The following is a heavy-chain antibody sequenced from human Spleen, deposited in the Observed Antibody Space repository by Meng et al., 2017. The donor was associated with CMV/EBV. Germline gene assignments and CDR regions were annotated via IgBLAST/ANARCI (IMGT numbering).Heavy chain of an antibody. V-gene: IGHV2-70D*14. D-gene: IGHD6-13*01. J-gene: IGHJ4*02. CDR1: GFSLSTSGMR. CDR2: IDWDDDK. Sequence: SGPTLVKPTQTLTLTCTFSGFSLSTSGMRVSWIRQSPGKALEWLARIDWDDDKFYSTSLKTRLTISKDTSKNQVVLTMTNMDPVDTATYYCARIRQQLAPDDEYFDYWGQGILVTVSS. CDR3: ARIRQQLAPDDEYFDY.